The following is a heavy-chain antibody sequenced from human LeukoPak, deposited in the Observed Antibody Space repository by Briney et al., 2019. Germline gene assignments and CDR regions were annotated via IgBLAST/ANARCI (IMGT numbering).Heavy chain of an antibody. Sequence: SETLSLTCAVYGGSFSGSYWNWVRQPPGKGLEWIGEINHSGSTTYNPSLKSRVTISVDTSKNQFSLKLSSMTAVDTAVYYCARWMVGDAFDIWGQGTMVTVSS. J-gene: IGHJ3*02. CDR2: INHSGST. CDR3: ARWMVGDAFDI. V-gene: IGHV4-34*01. D-gene: IGHD3-10*01. CDR1: GGSFSGSY.